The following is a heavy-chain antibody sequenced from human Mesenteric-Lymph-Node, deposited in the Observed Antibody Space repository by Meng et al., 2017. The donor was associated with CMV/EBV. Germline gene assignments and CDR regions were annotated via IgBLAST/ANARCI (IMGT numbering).Heavy chain of an antibody. CDR1: SG. Sequence: SGVTGVREAPGRGLEGASTISGSGDSTSYADSVTGRFIVSRVNSENTLFLQMNSLRAEDTAVYYCARTPDLGECNKSSQISCSRIDYWGQGTLVTVSS. CDR3: ARTPDLGECNKSSQISCSRIDY. CDR2: ISGSGDST. D-gene: IGHD2/OR15-2a*01. J-gene: IGHJ4*02. V-gene: IGHV3-23*01.